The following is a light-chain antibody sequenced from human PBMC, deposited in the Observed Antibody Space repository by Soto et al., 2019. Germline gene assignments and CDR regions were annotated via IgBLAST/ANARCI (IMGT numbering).Light chain of an antibody. CDR2: EVS. J-gene: IGLJ3*02. Sequence: VXWXQXXXXXAPXXMIYEVSNRPSXVSNRFSGXKSGXXXSLTISGXXAEDEADYYCSSYTSSSTLRVFGGGTQLTVL. V-gene: IGLV2-14*01. CDR3: SSYTSSSTLRV.